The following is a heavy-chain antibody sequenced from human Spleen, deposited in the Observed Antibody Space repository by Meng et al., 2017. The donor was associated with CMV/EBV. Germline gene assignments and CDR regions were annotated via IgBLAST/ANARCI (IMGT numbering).Heavy chain of an antibody. J-gene: IGHJ4*02. V-gene: IGHV4-59*01. Sequence: SETLSLTCHVSGGSISSYYWSWIRQPPGKGLEWIGYIYYSGSTNYNPSLKSRVTISVDTSKNQFSLKLSSVTAADTAVYYCAGDYGGNSGLWGQGTLVTVSS. D-gene: IGHD4-23*01. CDR2: IYYSGST. CDR1: GGSISSYY. CDR3: AGDYGGNSGL.